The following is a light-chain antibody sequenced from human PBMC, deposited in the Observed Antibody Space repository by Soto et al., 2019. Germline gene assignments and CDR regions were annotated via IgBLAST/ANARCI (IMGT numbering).Light chain of an antibody. Sequence: ENVLTHSPGTLSLTPGERATLSCRASQSVSSRLAWYQQKPGQAPRLLISGASSRATGIPDRFSGSGSGTDFTLTISRLEPEDFALYYCQQYGTSPITFGQGTRLEIK. J-gene: IGKJ5*01. CDR2: GAS. V-gene: IGKV3-20*01. CDR1: QSVSSR. CDR3: QQYGTSPIT.